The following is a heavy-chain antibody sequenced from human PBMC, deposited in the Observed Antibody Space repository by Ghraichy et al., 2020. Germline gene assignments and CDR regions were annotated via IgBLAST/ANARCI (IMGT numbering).Heavy chain of an antibody. CDR1: GFTFSDHY. Sequence: GESLNISCAASGFTFSDHYMDWVRQAPGKGLEWVGRIRDKANTYTTEYAASVKGRFTVSRDDSKNSLYLQMNSLKTEDTAVYYCTRRATGDTFDYWGQGTLVTVSS. CDR3: TRRATGDTFDY. CDR2: IRDKANTYTT. V-gene: IGHV3-72*01. J-gene: IGHJ4*02. D-gene: IGHD1-1*01.